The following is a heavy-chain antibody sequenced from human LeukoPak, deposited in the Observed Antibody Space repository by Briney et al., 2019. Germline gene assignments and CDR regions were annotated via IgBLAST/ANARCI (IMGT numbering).Heavy chain of an antibody. V-gene: IGHV3-23*01. CDR2: ISGSGGST. CDR1: GFTFSSYA. J-gene: IGHJ4*02. D-gene: IGHD3-3*01. CDR3: AKADRLRFLEWVYFDY. Sequence: GGSLRLSCAASGFTFSSYAMSWVRQATGKGLEWVSAISGSGGSTYYADSVKGRFTISRDNSKHTLYLQMNSLRAEDTAVYYCAKADRLRFLEWVYFDYWGQGTLVTVSS.